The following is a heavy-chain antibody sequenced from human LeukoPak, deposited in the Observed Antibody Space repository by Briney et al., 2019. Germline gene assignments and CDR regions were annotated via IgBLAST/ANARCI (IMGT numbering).Heavy chain of an antibody. CDR2: ISGSGGST. CDR3: AKDGMHYLGDFVIPY. CDR1: GFTFSSYA. Sequence: PGASLRLSCAASGFTFSSYAMSWVRQAPGKGLEWVSAISGSGGSTYYADSVKGRFTISRDNSKNTLYLQMNSLRAEDTAVYYCAKDGMHYLGDFVIPYWGEGTLVTVSS. D-gene: IGHD4-17*01. J-gene: IGHJ4*02. V-gene: IGHV3-23*01.